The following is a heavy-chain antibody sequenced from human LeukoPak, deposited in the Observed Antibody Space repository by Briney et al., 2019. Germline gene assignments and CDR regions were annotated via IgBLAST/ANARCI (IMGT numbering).Heavy chain of an antibody. CDR2: ISVYNGNT. CDR1: GYTFTSYG. J-gene: IGHJ4*02. V-gene: IGHV1-18*01. Sequence: ASVKVSCKASGYTFTSYGISWVRQAPGQGLEWMGWISVYNGNTNYAQKLQGRVTMTTDTSTSTAYMELRRLRSDDTAVYYCARPPTQDYGDYFDYWGQGTLVSVSS. CDR3: ARPPTQDYGDYFDY. D-gene: IGHD4-17*01.